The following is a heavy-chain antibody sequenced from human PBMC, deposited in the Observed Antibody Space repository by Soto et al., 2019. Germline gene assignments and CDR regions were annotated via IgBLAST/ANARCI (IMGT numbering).Heavy chain of an antibody. D-gene: IGHD6-19*01. V-gene: IGHV3-53*02. CDR1: GFTVSSNY. CDR3: ARAKRVAGTVPYYYYYGMDV. CDR2: IYSGGST. Sequence: EVQLVETGGGLIQHGGSLRLSCAASGFTVSSNYMSCVRQAPGKGLEWVSVIYSGGSTYYADSVKGRFTISRDNSKNTLYLQMDSLRAEDTVVYYCARAKRVAGTVPYYYYYGMDVWGQGTTVTVSS. J-gene: IGHJ6*02.